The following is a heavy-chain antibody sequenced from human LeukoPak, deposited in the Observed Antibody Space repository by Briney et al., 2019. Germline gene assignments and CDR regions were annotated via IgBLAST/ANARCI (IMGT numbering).Heavy chain of an antibody. V-gene: IGHV3-21*01. Sequence: GGSLRLSCAASGFTFSSYSMNWVRQAPGKGLEWVSSISSSSSYIYYADSVKGRFTISRDNAKNSLYLQMNSLRAEDTAVYYCARATLGGAAALDYWGQGTLVTVSS. CDR1: GFTFSSYS. CDR3: ARATLGGAAALDY. J-gene: IGHJ4*02. CDR2: ISSSSSYI. D-gene: IGHD2-15*01.